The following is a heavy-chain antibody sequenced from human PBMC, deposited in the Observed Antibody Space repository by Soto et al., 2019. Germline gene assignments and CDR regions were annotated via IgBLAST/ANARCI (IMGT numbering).Heavy chain of an antibody. Sequence: SETLSVTCTGSGGSISSYYWTWIRQPPGKGLEWIGYMYYSGSTNYNPSLKSRVTISVDTSKNQFSLKLSSVTAADTAVYYCARRYSSSLDFWGQGTLVTVS. CDR1: GGSISSYY. D-gene: IGHD6-13*01. J-gene: IGHJ4*02. CDR2: MYYSGST. V-gene: IGHV4-59*01. CDR3: ARRYSSSLDF.